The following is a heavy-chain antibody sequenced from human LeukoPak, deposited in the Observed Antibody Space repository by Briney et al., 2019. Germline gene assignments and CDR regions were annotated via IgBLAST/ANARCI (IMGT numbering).Heavy chain of an antibody. J-gene: IGHJ4*02. Sequence: GGSLRLSCAASGFTFSSYAMSWVRQAPGKGLEWVSAISGSGGSTYYADSVKGGFTISRDNSKNTLYLQMNSLRAEDTAVYYCAKSGPYCSSTSCNYFDYWGQGTLVTVSS. D-gene: IGHD2-2*01. CDR3: AKSGPYCSSTSCNYFDY. CDR2: ISGSGGST. V-gene: IGHV3-23*01. CDR1: GFTFSSYA.